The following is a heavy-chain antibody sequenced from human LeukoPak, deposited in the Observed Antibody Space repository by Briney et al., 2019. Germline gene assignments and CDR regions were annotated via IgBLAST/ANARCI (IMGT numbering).Heavy chain of an antibody. Sequence: GGSLRLSCAASGFTFSSYTMAWVRQAPGKGLEWISDIDHTGDRTYYRDSVKGQFTISRDNSKNTLYLQMNSLRVDDTATYYCAKAGSISWYDHWGQGTLVTVS. J-gene: IGHJ5*02. CDR3: AKAGSISWYDH. D-gene: IGHD6-13*01. CDR2: IDHTGDRT. CDR1: GFTFSSYT. V-gene: IGHV3-23*01.